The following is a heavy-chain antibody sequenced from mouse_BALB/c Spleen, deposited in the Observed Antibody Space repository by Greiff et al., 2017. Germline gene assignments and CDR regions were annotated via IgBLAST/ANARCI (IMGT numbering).Heavy chain of an antibody. CDR3: ARGALLTTYAMDY. D-gene: IGHD2-12*01. CDR1: GFSLTSYG. CDR2: IWAGGST. V-gene: IGHV2-9*02. J-gene: IGHJ4*01. Sequence: QVQLQQSGPGLVAPSQSLSITCTVSGFSLTSYGVHWVRQPPGKGLEWLGVIWAGGSTNYNSALMSRLSISKDNSKSQVFLKMNSLQTDDTAMYYCARGALLTTYAMDYWGQGTSVTVSS.